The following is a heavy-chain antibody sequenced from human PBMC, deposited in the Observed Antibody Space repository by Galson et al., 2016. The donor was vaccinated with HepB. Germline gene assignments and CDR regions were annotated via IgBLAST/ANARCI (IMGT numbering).Heavy chain of an antibody. CDR1: GFTFSRSW. CDR2: IKQDGSEK. J-gene: IGHJ4*02. CDR3: ARDRGGTYSNCFDY. D-gene: IGHD1-26*01. V-gene: IGHV3-7*03. Sequence: SLRLSCAASGFTFSRSWMSWVRQAPGKGLEWVANIKQDGSEKYYVVSVKGRFTISRDNAKNSLYLQINSLSAEDTAVYYCARDRGGTYSNCFDYWGQGTMVTVSS.